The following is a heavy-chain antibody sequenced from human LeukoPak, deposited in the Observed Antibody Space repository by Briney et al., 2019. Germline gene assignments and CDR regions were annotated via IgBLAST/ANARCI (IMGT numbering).Heavy chain of an antibody. CDR2: ISYHGSNT. V-gene: IGHV3-30*04. Sequence: SGKSLRLSCAASGFTFSSFAMHWVRQAPGRGLEWVAAISYHGSNTYYADSVKGRFTISRDNSKNTLYLQMNSLRAEDTAVYYCAKEGSSGWYAFDIWGQGTMVTVSS. D-gene: IGHD6-19*01. CDR3: AKEGSSGWYAFDI. J-gene: IGHJ3*02. CDR1: GFTFSSFA.